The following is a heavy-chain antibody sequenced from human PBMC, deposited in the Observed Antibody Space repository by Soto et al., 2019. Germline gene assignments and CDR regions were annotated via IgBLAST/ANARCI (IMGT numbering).Heavy chain of an antibody. CDR3: ARDRGPSSGYYPYWFDP. J-gene: IGHJ5*02. CDR1: GGTFSSYA. Sequence: QVQLVQSGAEVKKPGSSVKVSCKASGGTFSSYAISWVRQAPGQGLDLMGEIIPSFGTANYAQKFQGRVTITADESTSTAYMELSSLRSEEPAVYYCARDRGPSSGYYPYWFDPWGQGTLVSVSS. CDR2: IIPSFGTA. V-gene: IGHV1-69*12. D-gene: IGHD3-22*01.